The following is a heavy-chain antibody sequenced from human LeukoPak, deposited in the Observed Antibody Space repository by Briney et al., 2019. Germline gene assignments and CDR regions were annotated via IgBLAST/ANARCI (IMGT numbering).Heavy chain of an antibody. CDR2: ISSSSDYI. CDR3: ARDSGSSWREGLNY. J-gene: IGHJ4*02. CDR1: TFTFSSDS. Sequence: GGSLRRSCAASTFTFSSDSMNWVRQAPGKGLEWVSSISSSSDYIYYADSVKGRFTISRDNAKNSLFLQMNSLRVEDSAVYYCARDSGSSWREGLNYWGQGTLVTVSS. D-gene: IGHD6-13*01. V-gene: IGHV3-21*01.